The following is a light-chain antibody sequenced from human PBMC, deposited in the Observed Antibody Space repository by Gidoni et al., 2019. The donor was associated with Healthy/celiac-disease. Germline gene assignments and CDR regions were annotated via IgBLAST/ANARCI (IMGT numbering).Light chain of an antibody. Sequence: EIVLTQSPATLSLSPGERATLSCRASQSVSSYLAWYQQKPGQAPRLLIYDASNRATGIPARFSGSWSGTYFTLTLSSLEPEYFAVYYCQQRSNWPPVTFGQGPRLEIK. J-gene: IGKJ5*01. V-gene: IGKV3-11*01. CDR3: QQRSNWPPVT. CDR1: QSVSSY. CDR2: DAS.